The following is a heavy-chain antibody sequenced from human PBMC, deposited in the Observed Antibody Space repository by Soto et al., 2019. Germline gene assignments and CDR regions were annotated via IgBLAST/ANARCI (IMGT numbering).Heavy chain of an antibody. CDR3: ARLYCSGGSCYSGHWFDP. CDR1: GYTFTSYD. J-gene: IGHJ5*02. CDR2: TNPNSGNT. Sequence: ASVKVSCKASGYTFTSYDINWVRQATGQGLEWMGWTNPNSGNTGYAQKFQGRVTMTRNTSISTAYMELSSLRSEDTAVYYCARLYCSGGSCYSGHWFDPWGQGTLVTVSS. V-gene: IGHV1-8*01. D-gene: IGHD2-15*01.